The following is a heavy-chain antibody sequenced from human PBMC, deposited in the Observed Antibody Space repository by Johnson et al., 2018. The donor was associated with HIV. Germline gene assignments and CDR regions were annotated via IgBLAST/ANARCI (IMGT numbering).Heavy chain of an antibody. V-gene: IGHV3-66*03. CDR1: GFTVSTNY. CDR2: IERNSRT. J-gene: IGHJ3*02. CDR3: ARDFGTNILGAFDM. D-gene: IGHD3-3*01. Sequence: VHLVESGGGLVQPGGSLRLSCASSGFTVSTNYMGWVRLAPGKGLEWVSYIERNSRTDYADSVKGRFTISRDNSKNTLYLQMNSLRAEDTAVYFCARDFGTNILGAFDMWGQGTMVTVSS.